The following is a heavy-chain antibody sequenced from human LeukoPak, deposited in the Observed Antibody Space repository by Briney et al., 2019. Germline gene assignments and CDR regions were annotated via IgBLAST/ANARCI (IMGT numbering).Heavy chain of an antibody. CDR3: AREGDGSSPSVIYFDH. V-gene: IGHV1-2*02. D-gene: IGHD1-26*01. J-gene: IGHJ4*02. Sequence: ASVKVSCKASGYTFTGYYIHWVRQAPGQGLEWMGWINSNSGGTNYAQKFQGRVTMTRDTSISTAYMELRRLRSDDTAVYYCAREGDGSSPSVIYFDHWGQGTLVTVSS. CDR2: INSNSGGT. CDR1: GYTFTGYY.